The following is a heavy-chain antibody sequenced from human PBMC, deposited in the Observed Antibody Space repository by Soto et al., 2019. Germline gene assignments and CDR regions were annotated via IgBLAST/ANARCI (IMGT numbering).Heavy chain of an antibody. CDR3: ASMTTVTTVAYFDY. CDR1: GGSISSSSYY. D-gene: IGHD4-17*01. J-gene: IGHJ4*02. CDR2: IYYSGST. Sequence: SETLSLTCTVSGGSISSSSYYWGWIRQPPGKGLEWIGSIYYSGSTNYNPSLKSRVTISVDTSKNQFSLKLSSVTAADTAVYYCASMTTVTTVAYFDYWGQGTLVTVSS. V-gene: IGHV4-39*07.